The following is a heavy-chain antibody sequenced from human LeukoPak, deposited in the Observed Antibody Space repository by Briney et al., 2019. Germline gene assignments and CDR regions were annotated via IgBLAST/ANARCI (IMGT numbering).Heavy chain of an antibody. J-gene: IGHJ5*02. CDR1: GYTFTAYY. CDR3: VRDLAFGGNWFDP. D-gene: IGHD3-16*01. CDR2: INPNSGGT. V-gene: IGHV1-2*02. Sequence: GASVKVSCKASGYTFTAYYMHWVRQAPGQGLEWMGWINPNSGGTNYAQKFQGRVTMTRDTSISTAYMELSRLKSDDTAVYYCVRDLAFGGNWFDPWGQGTLVTVSS.